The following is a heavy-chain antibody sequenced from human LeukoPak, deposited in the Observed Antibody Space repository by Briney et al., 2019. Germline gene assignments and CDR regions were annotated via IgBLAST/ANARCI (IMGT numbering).Heavy chain of an antibody. V-gene: IGHV4-34*01. CDR2: INHSGST. Sequence: SETLSLTCAVYGGSFSGYYWSWIRQPPGKGLEWIGEINHSGSTNYNPSLKSRVTISVDTSKNQFSLKLSSVTAADTAVYYCARGERNWGQGTLVTVSS. CDR1: GGSFSGYY. J-gene: IGHJ4*02. D-gene: IGHD6-25*01. CDR3: ARGERN.